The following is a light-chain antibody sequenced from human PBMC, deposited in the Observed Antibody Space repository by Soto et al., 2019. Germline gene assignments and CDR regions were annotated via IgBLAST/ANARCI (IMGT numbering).Light chain of an antibody. V-gene: IGKV1-9*01. J-gene: IGKJ1*01. CDR1: QDIRNY. CDR2: NAS. CDR3: QHYNSYSSA. Sequence: IQLTQSPSSRSASVGDSVTITCRASQDIRNYLAWYQQKPGKAPKLLICNASTLYSGVPSRFSGSGSGTDFTLTISGLQPDDFAAYYCQHYNSYSSAFGQGTKVDIK.